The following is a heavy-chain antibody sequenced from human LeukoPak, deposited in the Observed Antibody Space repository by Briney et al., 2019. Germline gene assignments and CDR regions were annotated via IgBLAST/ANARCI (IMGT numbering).Heavy chain of an antibody. Sequence: GGSLRLSCAASGFTFSGYDMNWVRQAPGKGREWVSSISGSSSYIYYADSMKGRFTISRDNAKNSLYLQMNSLRAEDTAVYYCARGSSNVAARNNWFDPWGQGTLVTVSS. V-gene: IGHV3-21*01. CDR2: ISGSSSYI. D-gene: IGHD6-6*01. J-gene: IGHJ5*02. CDR3: ARGSSNVAARNNWFDP. CDR1: GFTFSGYD.